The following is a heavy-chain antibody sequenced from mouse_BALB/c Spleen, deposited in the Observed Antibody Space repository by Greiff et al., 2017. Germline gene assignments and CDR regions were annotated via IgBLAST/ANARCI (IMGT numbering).Heavy chain of an antibody. CDR2: ISYDGSN. D-gene: IGHD2-3*01. CDR3: ARDDGYLSFAY. V-gene: IGHV3-6*02. J-gene: IGHJ3*01. CDR1: GYSITSGYY. Sequence: VQLQQSGPGLVKPSQSLSLTCSVTGYSITSGYYWNWIRQFPGNKLEWMGYISYDGSNNYNPSLKNRISITRDTSKNQFFLKLNSVTTEDTATYYCARDDGYLSFAYWGQGTLVTVSA.